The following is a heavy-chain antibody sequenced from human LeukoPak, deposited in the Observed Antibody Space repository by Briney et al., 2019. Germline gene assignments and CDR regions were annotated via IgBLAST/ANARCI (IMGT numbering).Heavy chain of an antibody. CDR2: IPNDGSNK. D-gene: IGHD3-10*01. CDR1: GFTFSTYG. Sequence: GGSLRLSCEASGFTFSTYGMHWVRQAPGKGLEWITLIPNDGSNKYYADSVKGRFTISRDNSKNTLYLQMNSLRAEDTAVYYCARYYGSGRGYYGLDVWGQGTTVTV. V-gene: IGHV3-30*03. J-gene: IGHJ6*02. CDR3: ARYYGSGRGYYGLDV.